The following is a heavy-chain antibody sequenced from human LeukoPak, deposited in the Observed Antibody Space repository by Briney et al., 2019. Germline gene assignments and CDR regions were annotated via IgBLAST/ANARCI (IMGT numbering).Heavy chain of an antibody. J-gene: IGHJ5*02. Sequence: GGSLRLSCAASGFTFSSYWMSWVRQAPGKGLEWVANIKQDGSEKYYVDSVKGRFTISRDNAKNSLYLQMNSLRAEDTAVYYCARAVRPSLSSSWYWFDPWGQGTLVTVSS. CDR1: GFTFSSYW. V-gene: IGHV3-7*03. D-gene: IGHD6-13*01. CDR2: IKQDGSEK. CDR3: ARAVRPSLSSSWYWFDP.